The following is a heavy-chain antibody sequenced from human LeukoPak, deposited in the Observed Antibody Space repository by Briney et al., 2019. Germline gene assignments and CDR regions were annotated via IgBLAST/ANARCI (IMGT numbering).Heavy chain of an antibody. D-gene: IGHD2-15*01. Sequence: GGSLRLSCAASGFTVSSNYMSWVRQAPGKGLEWVSYISSSGSTIYYADSVKGRFTISRDNAKNSLYLQMNSLRAEDTAVYYCARESDCSGGSCYTFDYWGQGTLVTVSS. CDR3: ARESDCSGGSCYTFDY. J-gene: IGHJ4*02. CDR2: ISSSGSTI. CDR1: GFTVSSNY. V-gene: IGHV3-11*01.